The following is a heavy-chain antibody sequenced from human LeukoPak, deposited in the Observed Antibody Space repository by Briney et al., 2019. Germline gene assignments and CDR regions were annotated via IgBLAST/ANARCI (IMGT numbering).Heavy chain of an antibody. D-gene: IGHD3-22*01. CDR2: IYHSGST. J-gene: IGHJ4*02. Sequence: SETLSLTCTVSGYSISSGYYWGWIRPPPGKGLEWIGNIYHSGSTYYNPSLKSRVTISGDTSKNQFSLKLSSVTAADTAVYYCARVEGGYDSSGYARYWGQGTLVTVSS. CDR3: ARVEGGYDSSGYARY. CDR1: GYSISSGYY. V-gene: IGHV4-38-2*02.